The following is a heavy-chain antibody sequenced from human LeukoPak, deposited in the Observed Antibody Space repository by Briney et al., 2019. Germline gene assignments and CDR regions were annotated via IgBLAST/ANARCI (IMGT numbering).Heavy chain of an antibody. J-gene: IGHJ4*02. Sequence: GASVKVSCKASGYSLTSYYMHWVRQAPGQGLEWMGIIIPSGGSTNYAQKFQGRVTMTRDTSTSTVYMELSSLRSEDTAVYYCARVGVGGRYYFDCWGQGTLVTVSS. CDR2: IIPSGGST. V-gene: IGHV1-46*01. CDR3: ARVGVGGRYYFDC. CDR1: GYSLTSYY. D-gene: IGHD1-26*01.